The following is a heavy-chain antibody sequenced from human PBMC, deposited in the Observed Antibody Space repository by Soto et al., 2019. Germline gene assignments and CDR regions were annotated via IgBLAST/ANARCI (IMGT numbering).Heavy chain of an antibody. D-gene: IGHD6-13*01. CDR2: IYWDDDK. J-gene: IGHJ6*03. CDR3: AHLRGWSSSWYYYYYYYIDV. CDR1: GFSLSTSGVG. Sequence: QITLKESGPPLVKPTQTLTLTCTFSGFSLSTSGVGVGWIRQPPGKALEWLALIYWDDDKRYSPSLKSRLTINKNTSNNQVVLTMTNMDPVDTARYYCAHLRGWSSSWYYYYYYYIDVWGKGTTLTVSS. V-gene: IGHV2-5*02.